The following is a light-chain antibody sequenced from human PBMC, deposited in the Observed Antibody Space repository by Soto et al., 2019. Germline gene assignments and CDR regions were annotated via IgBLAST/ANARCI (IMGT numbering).Light chain of an antibody. CDR3: SSYTSSSVV. Sequence: QSAQTQPASVSGSPGQSITISCTGTSSDVGGYNYVSWYQQHPGKAPKLMIYDVSNRPSGVSNRFSGSKSGNTASLTISGLQAEDEADYYCSSYTSSSVVFGGGTKLTVL. V-gene: IGLV2-14*01. CDR1: SSDVGGYNY. CDR2: DVS. J-gene: IGLJ2*01.